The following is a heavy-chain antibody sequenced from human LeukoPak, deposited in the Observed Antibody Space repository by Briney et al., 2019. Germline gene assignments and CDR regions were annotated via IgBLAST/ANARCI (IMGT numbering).Heavy chain of an antibody. V-gene: IGHV5-51*01. CDR3: ARYQSGSYPYYYYYYMDV. CDR1: GYSFTSYW. D-gene: IGHD1-26*01. Sequence: GESLKISRKGSGYSFTSYWIGWVRQMPGKGLEGMGIIYPGDSDTRYSPSFQGQATISADKSISTAYLQWSSLKASDTDMYYCARYQSGSYPYYYYYYMDVWGKGTTVTVSS. CDR2: IYPGDSDT. J-gene: IGHJ6*03.